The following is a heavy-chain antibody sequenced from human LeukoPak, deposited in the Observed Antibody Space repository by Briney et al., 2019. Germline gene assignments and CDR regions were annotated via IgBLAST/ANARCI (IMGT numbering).Heavy chain of an antibody. V-gene: IGHV4-39*01. Sequence: SETLSLTCTVSGGSISSSSYYWGWIRQPPGKGLEWIGSIYYSGSTYYNPSLKSRVPISVDTSKNQFSLKLSSVTAADTAVYYCARRQYDFWSGYFGGWFDPWGQGTLVTVSS. J-gene: IGHJ5*02. D-gene: IGHD3-3*01. CDR1: GGSISSSSYY. CDR3: ARRQYDFWSGYFGGWFDP. CDR2: IYYSGST.